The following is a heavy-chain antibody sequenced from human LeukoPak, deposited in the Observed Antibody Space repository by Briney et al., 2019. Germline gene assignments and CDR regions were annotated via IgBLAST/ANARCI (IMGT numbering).Heavy chain of an antibody. D-gene: IGHD6-13*01. CDR2: IRYDGSNK. J-gene: IGHJ4*02. CDR1: GFTFSSYG. Sequence: GGSLRLSCAASGFTFSSYGMHWVRQAPGKGLEWVAFIRYDGSNKYYADSVKGRFTISRDNSKNTLYLQMNSLRAEDTAVYYCEAWYSSSWEGDYWGQGTLVTVSS. V-gene: IGHV3-30*02. CDR3: EAWYSSSWEGDY.